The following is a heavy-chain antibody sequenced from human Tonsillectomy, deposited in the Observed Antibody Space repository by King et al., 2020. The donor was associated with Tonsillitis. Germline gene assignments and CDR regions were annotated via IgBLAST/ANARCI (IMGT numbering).Heavy chain of an antibody. V-gene: IGHV3-23*04. CDR2: LSGSGAYT. D-gene: IGHD2-2*01. Sequence: DVQLVESGGGLVQPGGSLRLSCAASGFIFSSYAMSWVRQAPGKGLEWVSVLSGSGAYTYYADSVKGRFTISRDNSKNTLYLQMNSLRAEDTAVYYCVSSRVPAACFDYWGQGTLVTVSS. CDR3: VSSRVPAACFDY. CDR1: GFIFSSYA. J-gene: IGHJ4*02.